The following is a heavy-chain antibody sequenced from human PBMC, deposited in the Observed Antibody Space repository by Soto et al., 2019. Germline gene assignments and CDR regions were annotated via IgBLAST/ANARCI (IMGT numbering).Heavy chain of an antibody. CDR2: SSAHTGNT. Sequence: ASVKVSCKTSGYTFTNYGISWVRQAPGQGLEWMGWSSAHTGNTNYAQKSQGRVTMTTDTSTSTAYMELRSRRSDDTAVYYCARVLGYNSSWWRHTAFDIWGQGTMVTVSS. D-gene: IGHD6-13*01. V-gene: IGHV1-18*01. J-gene: IGHJ3*02. CDR1: GYTFTNYG. CDR3: ARVLGYNSSWWRHTAFDI.